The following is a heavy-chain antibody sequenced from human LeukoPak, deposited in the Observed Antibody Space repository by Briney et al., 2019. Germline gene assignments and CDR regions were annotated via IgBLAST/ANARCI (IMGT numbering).Heavy chain of an antibody. D-gene: IGHD6-6*01. CDR1: GFTFSSYG. J-gene: IGHJ4*02. CDR3: ARDKAARLEGYFDY. Sequence: GGSLRLSCAASGFTFSSYGMHWVRQAPGKGLEWVAVISYDGSNKYYADSVKGRFTISRDNSKNTLYLQMNSLRAEDTAVYYCARDKAARLEGYFDYWGQGTLVTVSS. CDR2: ISYDGSNK. V-gene: IGHV3-30*03.